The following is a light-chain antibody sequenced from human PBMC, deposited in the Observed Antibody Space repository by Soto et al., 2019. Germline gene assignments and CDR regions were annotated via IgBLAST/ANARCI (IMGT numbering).Light chain of an antibody. CDR1: SSDVGGYNY. CDR2: DVN. J-gene: IGLJ2*01. V-gene: IGLV2-14*01. CDR3: SSYAGANTLVV. Sequence: QSALTQPASVSGSPGQSITISCTGTSSDVGGYNYVSWFQQHPGKAPKLIIYDVNNGPSGVSNRFSGSKSGTTASLTISGLQAEDEAEYFCSSYAGANTLVVFGGGTKLTVL.